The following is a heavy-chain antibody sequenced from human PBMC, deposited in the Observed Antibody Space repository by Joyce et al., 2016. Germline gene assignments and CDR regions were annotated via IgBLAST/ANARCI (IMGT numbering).Heavy chain of an antibody. CDR2: IWYDGSKQ. Sequence: QGQLVESGGTMVRPGESLRLSCTASQFAFSGYLIHWVRQAPGKGLEWLAIIWYDGSKQYYADSVRGRFTISRDNSINTVYLEMTVLRAEDTAVYFCARDRSDDDRLLLFGEKENLGDAFDLWGQGTMVAVSS. CDR3: ARDRSDDDRLLLFGEKENLGDAFDL. CDR1: QFAFSGYL. V-gene: IGHV3-33*01. D-gene: IGHD3-10*02. J-gene: IGHJ3*01.